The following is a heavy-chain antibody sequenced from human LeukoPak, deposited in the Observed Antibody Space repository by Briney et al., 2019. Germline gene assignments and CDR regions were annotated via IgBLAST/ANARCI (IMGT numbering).Heavy chain of an antibody. CDR3: AKVGKYYYDTSGYSQEWEYFYYYMDV. CDR1: GFTFSNYN. J-gene: IGHJ6*03. D-gene: IGHD3-22*01. V-gene: IGHV3-48*01. CDR2: ISLSTSSI. Sequence: GGSLRLSCAASGFTFSNYNMNWVRQAPGKGLEWVSYISLSTSSIYYADSVKGRFTISRDNSKNTLYLQMNSLRAEDTAVYYCAKVGKYYYDTSGYSQEWEYFYYYMDVWGKGTTVTVSS.